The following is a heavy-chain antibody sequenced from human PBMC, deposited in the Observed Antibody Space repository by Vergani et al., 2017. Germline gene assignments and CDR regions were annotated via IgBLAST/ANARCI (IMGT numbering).Heavy chain of an antibody. CDR3: VYSSSSFGYYYYMDV. CDR2: IRSKAYGGTT. Sequence: EVQLVESGGGLVQPGRSLRLSCTASGFTFGDYAMSWFRQAPGKGLEWVGFIRSKAYGGTTEYAASVKGRFTISRDDSKSIAYLQMNSLKTEDTAVYWTVYSSSSFGYYYYMDVWGKGTTVTVSS. J-gene: IGHJ6*03. V-gene: IGHV3-49*03. D-gene: IGHD6-6*01. CDR1: GFTFGDYA.